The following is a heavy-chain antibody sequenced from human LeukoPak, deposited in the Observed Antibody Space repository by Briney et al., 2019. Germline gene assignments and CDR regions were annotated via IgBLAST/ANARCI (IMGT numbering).Heavy chain of an antibody. D-gene: IGHD2-2*01. Sequence: GGSLRLSCAASGFIFSDHYMDWVRQAPGKGLEWVGRTRNKANGYTTEYAASVKGRFTVSRDDSKSSLYLQMDSLKTEDTAMYYCTRVSRTYQGAFDVWGQGTMVTVSS. CDR2: TRNKANGYTT. CDR3: TRVSRTYQGAFDV. V-gene: IGHV3-72*01. CDR1: GFIFSDHY. J-gene: IGHJ3*01.